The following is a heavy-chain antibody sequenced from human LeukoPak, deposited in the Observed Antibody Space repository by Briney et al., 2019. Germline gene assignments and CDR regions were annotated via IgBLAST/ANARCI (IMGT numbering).Heavy chain of an antibody. CDR3: AMGGYSYGRLFDY. Sequence: GASVKVSCKASGYTFTGYYMHWVRPAPGQGLEWMGRINPNSGGTNCAQKFQGRVTMTRDTPISTAYMELSRLRSDDTAVYYCAMGGYSYGRLFDYWGQGTLVTVSS. V-gene: IGHV1-2*06. D-gene: IGHD5-18*01. CDR1: GYTFTGYY. CDR2: INPNSGGT. J-gene: IGHJ4*02.